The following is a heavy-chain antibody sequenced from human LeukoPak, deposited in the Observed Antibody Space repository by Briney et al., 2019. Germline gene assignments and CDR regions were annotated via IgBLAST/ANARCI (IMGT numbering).Heavy chain of an antibody. CDR3: ARDFPYYYDSSGDDY. V-gene: IGHV4-59*12. CDR1: GVSITTYY. D-gene: IGHD3-22*01. CDR2: IYHSGST. Sequence: PSETLSLTCTVSGVSITTYYWSWIRQPPGKGLEWIGYIYHSGSTNYNPSLKSRVTISVDTSKNQFSLKLSSVTAADTAVYYCARDFPYYYDSSGDDYWGQGTLVTVSS. J-gene: IGHJ4*02.